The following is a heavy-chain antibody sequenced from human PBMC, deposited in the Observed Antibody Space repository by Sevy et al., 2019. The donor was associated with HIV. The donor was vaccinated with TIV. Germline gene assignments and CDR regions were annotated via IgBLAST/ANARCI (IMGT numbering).Heavy chain of an antibody. CDR3: ARANAYLASDAFDI. V-gene: IGHV4-31*03. J-gene: IGHJ3*02. CDR1: GGSISSLNYY. D-gene: IGHD1-26*01. Sequence: SETLSLTCTVSGGSISSLNYYWSWIRQHPGKGLEWIGYISYSGRTYYNPSLKSRVTISVDTSKNQFSLKLSFVTAADTAVYYCARANAYLASDAFDIWGQGTLVTVSS. CDR2: ISYSGRT.